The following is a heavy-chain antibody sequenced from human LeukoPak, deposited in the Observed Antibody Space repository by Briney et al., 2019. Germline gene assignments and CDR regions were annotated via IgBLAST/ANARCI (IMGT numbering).Heavy chain of an antibody. CDR2: IKQDGSEK. CDR3: VREGVIAVTGPDYW. CDR1: GFIFSNYW. Sequence: GGSLRLSCAASGFIFSNYWMRWVRQAPGKGLEWVANIKQDGSEKHYVDSVKGRFSISRANAKKSLYLRMSSLRAEDTALYYCVREGVIAVTGPDYWGGQGTLVTVSS. D-gene: IGHD6-19*01. V-gene: IGHV3-7*05. J-gene: IGHJ4*02.